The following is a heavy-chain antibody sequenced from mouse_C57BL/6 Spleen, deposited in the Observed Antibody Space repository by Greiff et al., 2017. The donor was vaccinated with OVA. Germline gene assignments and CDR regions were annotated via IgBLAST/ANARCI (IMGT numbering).Heavy chain of an antibody. V-gene: IGHV7-3*01. CDR2: IRNKANGYTT. Sequence: EVHLVESGGGLVQPGGSLSLSCAASGFTFTDYYMSWVRQPPGKALEWLGFIRNKANGYTTEYSASVKGRYTISRENSQSILYLQMNALRAEDSATYYSAGDIGGYFDYWGQGTTLTVSS. J-gene: IGHJ2*01. CDR3: AGDIGGYFDY. CDR1: GFTFTDYY.